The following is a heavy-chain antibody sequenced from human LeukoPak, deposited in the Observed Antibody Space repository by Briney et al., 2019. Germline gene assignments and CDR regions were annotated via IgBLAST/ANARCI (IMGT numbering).Heavy chain of an antibody. D-gene: IGHD6-13*01. V-gene: IGHV4-38-2*02. CDR3: ARVLGAAADFDY. CDR2: IYHSGTT. CDR1: GYSISSGYY. J-gene: IGHJ4*02. Sequence: SETLSLTCTVSGYSISSGYYWGWIRQPPGRGLEWIGSIYHSGTTYYNPSLKSRVTISVDTSKNQFSLKLSSVTAADTAVYYCARVLGAAADFDYWGQGTLVTVSS.